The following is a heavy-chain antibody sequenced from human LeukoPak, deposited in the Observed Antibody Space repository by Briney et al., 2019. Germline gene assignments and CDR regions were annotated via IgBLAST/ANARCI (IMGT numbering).Heavy chain of an antibody. V-gene: IGHV1-46*01. D-gene: IGHD6-13*01. Sequence: GASVKVSCKASGYTFTSYYMHWVRQAPGQGLEWMGIINPSGGSTSYAQKFQGRVTMTRDTSTGTVYMELSSLRSEDTAVYYCATNPEYSSSWYYFDYWGQGTLVTVSS. CDR1: GYTFTSYY. CDR2: INPSGGST. J-gene: IGHJ4*02. CDR3: ATNPEYSSSWYYFDY.